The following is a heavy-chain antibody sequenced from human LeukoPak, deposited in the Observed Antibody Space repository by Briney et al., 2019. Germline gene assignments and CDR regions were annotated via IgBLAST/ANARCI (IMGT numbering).Heavy chain of an antibody. D-gene: IGHD6-13*01. CDR2: INAGNGNT. Sequence: ASVKVSCKASGYTFTTYAIHWVRQAPGQRLEWMGWINAGNGNTKYSQKFQGRVTITRDTSASTAYMELSSLRSEDTAVYYCARSPPGAADWFDPWGQGTLVTVSS. CDR3: ARSPPGAADWFDP. V-gene: IGHV1-3*01. J-gene: IGHJ5*02. CDR1: GYTFTTYA.